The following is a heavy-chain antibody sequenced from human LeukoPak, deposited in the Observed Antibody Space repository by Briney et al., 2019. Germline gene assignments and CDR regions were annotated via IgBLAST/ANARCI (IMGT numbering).Heavy chain of an antibody. D-gene: IGHD2-15*01. Sequence: SETLSLTCTVSGGSISSYYWSWIRQPPGKGLEWIGYIYYSGSTNYNPSLKSRVTISVDTSKNQFSLKLSSVTAADTAVYYCARRLVVAATRARDYYYYYMDVWGKGTTVTVSS. CDR1: GGSISSYY. CDR2: IYYSGST. V-gene: IGHV4-59*01. CDR3: ARRLVVAATRARDYYYYYMDV. J-gene: IGHJ6*03.